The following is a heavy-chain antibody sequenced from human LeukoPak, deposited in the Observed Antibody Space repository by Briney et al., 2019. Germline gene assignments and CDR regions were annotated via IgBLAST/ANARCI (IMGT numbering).Heavy chain of an antibody. Sequence: GGFLRLSSAASVFTFSSYSINGVRQAPRRGLEWVSSISSSSSYIYYADSVKGRFTISRDNAKNSLYLQRTSLRAEDTAVYYCARHPHEAGDYWGQGTLVTVSS. CDR1: VFTFSSYS. V-gene: IGHV3-21*01. CDR2: ISSSSSYI. CDR3: ARHPHEAGDY. J-gene: IGHJ4*02. D-gene: IGHD6-19*01.